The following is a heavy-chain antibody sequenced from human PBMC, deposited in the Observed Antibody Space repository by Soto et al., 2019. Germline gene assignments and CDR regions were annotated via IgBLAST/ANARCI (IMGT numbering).Heavy chain of an antibody. CDR3: AREAVAGIPDY. V-gene: IGHV4-59*01. J-gene: IGHJ4*02. D-gene: IGHD6-19*01. CDR2: IYYSGST. CDR1: GGSISSYY. Sequence: SETLSLTCTVSGGSISSYYWSWIRQPPGKGLEWIGYIYYSGSTNYNPSLKSRVAISVDTSKNQFSLKLSSVTAADTAVYYCAREAVAGIPDYWGQGTLVTVS.